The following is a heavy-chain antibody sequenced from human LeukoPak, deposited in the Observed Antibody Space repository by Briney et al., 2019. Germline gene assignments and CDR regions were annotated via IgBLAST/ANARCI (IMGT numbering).Heavy chain of an antibody. CDR1: GYSISSGYY. Sequence: SETLSLTCTVSGYSISSGYYWGWIRQPPGKGLEWIGSIYHSGSTYYNPSLKSRVTISVDTSKNQFSLKLSSVTAADTAVYYCASDRIEVDAFDIWGQGTMVTVSS. V-gene: IGHV4-38-2*02. D-gene: IGHD2-15*01. CDR3: ASDRIEVDAFDI. J-gene: IGHJ3*02. CDR2: IYHSGST.